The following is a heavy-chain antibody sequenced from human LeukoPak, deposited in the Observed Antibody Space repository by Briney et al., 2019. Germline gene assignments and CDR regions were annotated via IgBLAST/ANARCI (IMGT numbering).Heavy chain of an antibody. J-gene: IGHJ3*01. CDR2: ISGSGGST. CDR1: GFTVSNNY. CDR3: AKDPIDYDRPIP. D-gene: IGHD3-22*01. V-gene: IGHV3-23*01. Sequence: GGSLRLSCAASGFTVSNNYMSWVRQAPGKGLEWVSAISGSGGSTYYADSVKGRFTISRDNSKNTLYLQMNSLRAEDTAVYYCAKDPIDYDRPIPWGQGTMVTVSS.